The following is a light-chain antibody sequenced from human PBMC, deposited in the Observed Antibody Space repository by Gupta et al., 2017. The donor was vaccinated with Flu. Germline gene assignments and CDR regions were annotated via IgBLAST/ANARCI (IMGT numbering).Light chain of an antibody. J-gene: IGKJ4*01. CDR1: QSVSSSY. CDR3: QQYGSSPPLT. V-gene: IGKV3-20*01. Sequence: PSLSPGERATLSCRASQSVSSSYLAWYQQKPGQAPRLLIYGASSRATGIPDRFSGSGSGTDFTLTISRLEPEDFAVYYCQQYGSSPPLTFGGGTKVEIK. CDR2: GAS.